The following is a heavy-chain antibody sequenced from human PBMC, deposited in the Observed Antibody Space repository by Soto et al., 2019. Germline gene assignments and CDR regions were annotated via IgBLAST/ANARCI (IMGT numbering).Heavy chain of an antibody. CDR1: GGSISSYY. V-gene: IGHV4-59*01. D-gene: IGHD3-22*01. CDR2: LYYSGST. J-gene: IGHJ4*02. CDR3: ARDYREIPHYDSSGYFDY. Sequence: PSETLSLTCTVSGGSISSYYWSWIRQPPGKGLEWIGYLYYSGSTNYNPSLKSRVTISVDTSKTQFSLKLSSVTAADTAVHYCARDYREIPHYDSSGYFDYWGQGTLVTVSS.